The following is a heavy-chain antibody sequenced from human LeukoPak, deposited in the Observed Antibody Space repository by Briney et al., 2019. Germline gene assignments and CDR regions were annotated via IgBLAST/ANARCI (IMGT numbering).Heavy chain of an antibody. CDR1: GGTFGNYA. CDR2: IIPIFGTL. Sequence: GASVKVSFKASGGTFGNYAISWVRQAPGQGLEWMGGIIPIFGTLNYAQKFQGRVTITADESTSTVYMELSSLKSEDTAVYYCAGGKLFDFWSGYYPMDDSWGQGTLVTVSS. V-gene: IGHV1-69*13. D-gene: IGHD3-3*01. CDR3: AGGKLFDFWSGYYPMDDS. J-gene: IGHJ4*02.